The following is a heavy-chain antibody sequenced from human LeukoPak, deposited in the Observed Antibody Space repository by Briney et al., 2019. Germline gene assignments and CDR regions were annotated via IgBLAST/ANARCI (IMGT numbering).Heavy chain of an antibody. CDR2: IIPIVDTA. CDR3: ARVSIAARLNYYYGMDV. V-gene: IGHV1-69*13. CDR1: GGTFISYA. D-gene: IGHD6-6*01. J-gene: IGHJ6*02. Sequence: SVKVSCKASGGTFISYAISWVRQAPGQGLEWMGGIIPIVDTANYAQKFQGRVTITADESTSTAYMELSSLRSEDTAVYYCARVSIAARLNYYYGMDVWGQGTTVTVSS.